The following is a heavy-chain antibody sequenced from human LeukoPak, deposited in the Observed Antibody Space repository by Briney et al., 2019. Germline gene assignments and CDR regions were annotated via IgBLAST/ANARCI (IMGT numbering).Heavy chain of an antibody. CDR3: ARDKWEPGRYYYMDV. CDR1: GGSISSSSYY. Sequence: KPSETLSLTCTVSGGSISSSSYYWSWIRQPPGKGLEWIGYIYNSGNTNHNPSLKSRVTISVDRSRNQLSLNLTSVTAADTAVYYCARDKWEPGRYYYMDVWGKGTTVTVSS. D-gene: IGHD1-26*01. J-gene: IGHJ6*03. CDR2: IYNSGNT. V-gene: IGHV4-61*01.